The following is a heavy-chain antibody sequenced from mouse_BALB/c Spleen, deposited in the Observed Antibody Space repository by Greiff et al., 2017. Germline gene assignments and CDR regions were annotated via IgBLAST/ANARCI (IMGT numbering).Heavy chain of an antibody. J-gene: IGHJ4*01. V-gene: IGHV1-7*01. CDR2: INPSTGYT. CDR3: ARSDRYDVWAYAMDY. CDR1: GYTFTSYW. D-gene: IGHD2-14*01. Sequence: QVQLQQSGAELAKPGASVKMSCKASGYTFTSYWMHWVKQRPGQGLEWIGYINPSTGYTEYNQKFKDKATLTADKSSSTAYMQLSSLTSEDSAVYYCARSDRYDVWAYAMDYWGQGTSVTVSS.